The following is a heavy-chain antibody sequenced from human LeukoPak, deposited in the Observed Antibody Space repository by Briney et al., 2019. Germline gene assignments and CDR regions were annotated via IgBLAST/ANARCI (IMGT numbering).Heavy chain of an antibody. Sequence: GRSLRLSCAASGFTFSSYGMHWVRQAPGKGLEWVAVIWYDGSNKYYAYSVKGRFTISRDNSKNTLYLQMNSLRAEDTAVYYCARAGEYSSSWYVWSFFDYWGQGTLVTVSS. CDR2: IWYDGSNK. V-gene: IGHV3-33*01. CDR3: ARAGEYSSSWYVWSFFDY. CDR1: GFTFSSYG. D-gene: IGHD6-13*01. J-gene: IGHJ4*02.